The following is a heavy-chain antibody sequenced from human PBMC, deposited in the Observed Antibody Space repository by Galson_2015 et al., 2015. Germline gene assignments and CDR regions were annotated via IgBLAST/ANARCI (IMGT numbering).Heavy chain of an antibody. J-gene: IGHJ4*02. D-gene: IGHD1-20*01. CDR2: ISYDGSNK. CDR1: GFTFSSYG. CDR3: ARDLTGTTTGYFDY. V-gene: IGHV3-30*19. Sequence: SLRLSCAASGFTFSSYGMHWVRQAPGKGLEWVAVISYDGSNKYYADSVKGRFTISRDNSKNTLYLQMNSLRAEDTAVYYCARDLTGTTTGYFDYWGQGTLVTVSS.